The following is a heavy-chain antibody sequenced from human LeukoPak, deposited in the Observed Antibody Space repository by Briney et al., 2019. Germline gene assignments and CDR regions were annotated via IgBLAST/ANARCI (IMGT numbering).Heavy chain of an antibody. J-gene: IGHJ4*02. CDR2: ISSIISYI. CDR1: GFKFSSYS. V-gene: IGHV3-21*01. CDR3: ARGTMFPYYFDY. Sequence: GGSLRLSCAASGFKFSSYSMKWGRQAPGKGLEWGSCISSIISYIYYADSFKGRFTISRNNPKNSLYLQMNSLRAEDTAVYYCARGTMFPYYFDYWGQGTLVTVSS. D-gene: IGHD3-10*02.